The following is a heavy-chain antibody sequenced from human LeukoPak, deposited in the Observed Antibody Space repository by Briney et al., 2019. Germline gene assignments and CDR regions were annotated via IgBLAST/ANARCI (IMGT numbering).Heavy chain of an antibody. CDR3: AKDLTWHYDSSGYYYPNWFDP. CDR2: VYYTDKT. D-gene: IGHD3-22*01. J-gene: IGHJ5*02. Sequence: SETLSLTCTVTNDSFSNYYWTWIRQSPGKALEWIGYVYYTDKTHYNPSLKSRVFISADTSQNQFSLRLSSVTAADTAVYYCAKDLTWHYDSSGYYYPNWFDPWGQGTLVTVSS. V-gene: IGHV4-59*01. CDR1: NDSFSNYY.